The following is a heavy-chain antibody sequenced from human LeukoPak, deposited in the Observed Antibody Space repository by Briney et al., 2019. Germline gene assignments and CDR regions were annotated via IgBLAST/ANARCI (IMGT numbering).Heavy chain of an antibody. Sequence: ASVKVSCKASGYIFSDYYMHWVGQAPGQGLEWMGWIKPDSGGTNYEQKFQGRVIMTLDTSISTAYMELTRLTSDDTAVYYCSRGSAMVKAYRGGNWCDPWGQGTLVTVSS. J-gene: IGHJ5*02. D-gene: IGHD5-18*01. CDR1: GYIFSDYY. CDR2: IKPDSGGT. V-gene: IGHV1-2*02. CDR3: SRGSAMVKAYRGGNWCDP.